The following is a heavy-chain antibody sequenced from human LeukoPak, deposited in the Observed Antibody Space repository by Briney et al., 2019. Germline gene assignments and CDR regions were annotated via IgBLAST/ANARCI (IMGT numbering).Heavy chain of an antibody. D-gene: IGHD2-15*01. V-gene: IGHV1-18*01. CDR3: AREFCSGGGCYYYGMDV. CDR2: ISGYNGNT. J-gene: IGHJ6*02. Sequence: ASVKVSCKASGHTFISYGISWVRHAPGQRLEWMGWISGYNGNTNYAQKFQGRVTMTTDTSTSTAYLELRRLRSDDTAIYYCAREFCSGGGCYYYGMDVWGQGTTVTVS. CDR1: GHTFISYG.